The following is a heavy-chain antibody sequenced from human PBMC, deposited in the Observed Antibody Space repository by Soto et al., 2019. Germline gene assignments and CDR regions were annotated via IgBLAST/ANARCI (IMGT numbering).Heavy chain of an antibody. V-gene: IGHV3-53*01. CDR3: ARSGYSYGPFDY. CDR1: GFTVSSNY. CDR2: IYSGGST. D-gene: IGHD5-18*01. J-gene: IGHJ4*02. Sequence: GGPLRLSCAASGFTVSSNYMNWVRQAPGKGLEWVSVIYSGGSTYYADSVKGRFTISRDNSKNTLYLQMNSLRAEDTAVYYCARSGYSYGPFDYWGQGTLVTVSS.